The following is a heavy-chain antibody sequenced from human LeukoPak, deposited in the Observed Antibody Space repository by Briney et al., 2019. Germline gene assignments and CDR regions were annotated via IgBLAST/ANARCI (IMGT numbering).Heavy chain of an antibody. J-gene: IGHJ4*02. CDR2: TPYDGSLE. D-gene: IGHD3-22*01. CDR1: GLTFSSYP. CDR3: ARGYDSYGYDVDF. Sequence: GRSLRLSCAASGLTFSSYPMYWVRQAPGKGLEWVSLTPYDGSLEYYTDSVKGRLTIPRDNPKNTLYMQVNSLRPKDTAVYYCARGYDSYGYDVDFWGQGTLVTVSS. V-gene: IGHV3-30*04.